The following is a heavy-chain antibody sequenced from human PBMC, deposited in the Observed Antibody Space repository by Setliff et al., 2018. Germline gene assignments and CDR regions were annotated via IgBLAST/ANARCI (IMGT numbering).Heavy chain of an antibody. V-gene: IGHV4-34*01. CDR3: ATGDVYDSSAFFSDWFDP. Sequence: ASETLSLTCTVYGGSFSAYYWSWIRQPPGKGLEWIGEISHGGGTNYNPSLKSRVTISIDTSKNLFSLKLTSVTAADTAVYYCATGDVYDSSAFFSDWFDPWGQGTLVTVSS. CDR1: GGSFSAYY. D-gene: IGHD3-22*01. CDR2: ISHGGGT. J-gene: IGHJ5*02.